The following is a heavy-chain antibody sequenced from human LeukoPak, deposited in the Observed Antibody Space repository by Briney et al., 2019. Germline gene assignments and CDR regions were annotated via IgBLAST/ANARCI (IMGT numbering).Heavy chain of an antibody. Sequence: GGSLRLSCAASGFTFSTYTMNWVRQAPGKGLEWVSSISSSSRTVYYADSVKGRFTISRDNAKNSLYLHMNILRVEDTAVYYCARDPVGRDCFDYWGQGTLVTVSS. D-gene: IGHD3-10*01. CDR1: GFTFSTYT. CDR3: ARDPVGRDCFDY. CDR2: ISSSSRTV. J-gene: IGHJ4*02. V-gene: IGHV3-48*04.